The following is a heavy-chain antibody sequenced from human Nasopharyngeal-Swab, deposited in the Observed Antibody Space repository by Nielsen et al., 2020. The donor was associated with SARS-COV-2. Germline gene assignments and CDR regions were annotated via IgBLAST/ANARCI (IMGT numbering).Heavy chain of an antibody. V-gene: IGHV3-30-3*01. J-gene: IGHJ3*02. CDR2: ISYDGSNK. CDR1: GFTFSSYA. CDR3: ARENDYGDYPTGGSAFDI. D-gene: IGHD4-17*01. Sequence: GGSLRLSCAASGFTFSSYAMHWVRQAPGKGLEWVAVISYDGSNKYYADSVKGRFTISRDNSKNTLYLQMNSLRAEDTAVYYCARENDYGDYPTGGSAFDIWCQGTMVTVS.